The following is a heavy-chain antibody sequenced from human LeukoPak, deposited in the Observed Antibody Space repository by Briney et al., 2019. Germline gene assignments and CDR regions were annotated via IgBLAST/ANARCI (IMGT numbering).Heavy chain of an antibody. CDR3: GRHLDIVAPFDY. CDR1: GYSISSGYY. J-gene: IGHJ4*02. V-gene: IGHV4-38-2*01. D-gene: IGHD5-12*01. Sequence: SETLSLTCAVSGYSISSGYYWGWIRQPPGEGLEWIGSIYHTGSTYYNPSLKSRVTISVDPSKNQFSLKLSSVTAADTAVYYCGRHLDIVAPFDYWGQGTLVTVSS. CDR2: IYHTGST.